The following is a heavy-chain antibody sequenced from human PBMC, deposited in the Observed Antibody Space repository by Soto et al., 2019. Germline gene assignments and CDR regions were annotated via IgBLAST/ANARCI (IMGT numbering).Heavy chain of an antibody. CDR3: ARDPGYSTTWHQAFDI. Sequence: QVQLVQSGAEVKKPGASVKVSCKASGYTFTSYGISWVRQAPGHGPEWMGRISTYNGNTNYVQKPPGRVTMTTDTSSNTAYLELRSLRYDDTAVYYCARDPGYSTTWHQAFDIWGQGTMVTVSS. CDR1: GYTFTSYG. CDR2: ISTYNGNT. V-gene: IGHV1-18*01. D-gene: IGHD6-13*01. J-gene: IGHJ3*02.